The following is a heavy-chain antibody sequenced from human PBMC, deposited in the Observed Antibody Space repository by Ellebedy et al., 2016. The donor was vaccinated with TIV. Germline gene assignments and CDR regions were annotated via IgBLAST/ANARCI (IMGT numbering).Heavy chain of an antibody. CDR2: IYKDGGT. CDR1: GFTVNSYF. Sequence: PGGSLRLSCAASGFTVNSYFMTWVRQAPGKGLEWVSIIYKDGGTNYTDSVLGRLTISRDNSENTLYLQMDSLRAEDTAVYYCARDPGGGGNYGDNWLDPWGQGTLVTVSS. V-gene: IGHV3-66*01. J-gene: IGHJ5*02. D-gene: IGHD4-17*01. CDR3: ARDPGGGGNYGDNWLDP.